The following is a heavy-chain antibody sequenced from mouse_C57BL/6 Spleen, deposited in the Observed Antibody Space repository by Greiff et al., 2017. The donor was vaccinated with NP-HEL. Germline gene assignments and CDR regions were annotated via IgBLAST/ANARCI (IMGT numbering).Heavy chain of an antibody. CDR3: VREEDYYGSSLFDY. V-gene: IGHV10-3*01. CDR1: GFTFNTYA. J-gene: IGHJ2*01. Sequence: DVKLVESGGGLVQPKGSLKLSCAASGFTFNTYAMHWVRQAPGKGLEWVARIRSKSSNYATYYADSVKDRFTISRDDSQSMLYLQMNNLKTEDTAMYYCVREEDYYGSSLFDYWGQGTTLTVSS. D-gene: IGHD1-1*01. CDR2: IRSKSSNYAT.